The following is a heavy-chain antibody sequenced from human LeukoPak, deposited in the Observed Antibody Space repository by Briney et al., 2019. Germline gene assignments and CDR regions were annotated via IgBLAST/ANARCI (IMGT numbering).Heavy chain of an antibody. CDR2: ISSTNTYI. Sequence: GGSLRLSCAASGFTFSSYSMNWVRQAPGKGLEWVSSISSTNTYIYYADSVRGRFTISRDNAKNSVFLQMNSLRAEDTAVYYCARGRGSLPFDSWGQGTLVTVSS. CDR3: ARGRGSLPFDS. CDR1: GFTFSSYS. J-gene: IGHJ4*02. V-gene: IGHV3-21*01. D-gene: IGHD1-26*01.